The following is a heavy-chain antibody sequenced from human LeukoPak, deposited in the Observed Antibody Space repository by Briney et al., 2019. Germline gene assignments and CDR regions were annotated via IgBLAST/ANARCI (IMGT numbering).Heavy chain of an antibody. D-gene: IGHD3-22*01. V-gene: IGHV3-23*01. J-gene: IGHJ4*02. CDR2: ISGSGGST. Sequence: GGSLRLSCAASGFTFSSYAMSWVRQAPGKGLEWVSAISGSGGSTYYADSVKGRFTISRDNSKNTLYLQMNSLRAEDTAVYYCAKDLIRPYYYDSSGYYGYFDYWGQGTLVTVSS. CDR1: GFTFSSYA. CDR3: AKDLIRPYYYDSSGYYGYFDY.